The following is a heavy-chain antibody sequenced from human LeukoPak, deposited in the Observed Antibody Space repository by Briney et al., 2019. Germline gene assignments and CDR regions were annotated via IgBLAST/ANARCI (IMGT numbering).Heavy chain of an antibody. J-gene: IGHJ4*02. V-gene: IGHV3-21*01. Sequence: PGGSLRLSCAASGFTFSDYSMNWVRQAPGKGLEWVSSISSSSSYIYYADPVKGRFTISRDNAKNSLYLQMNSLRAEDTAVYYCARIYDSSAYFFDYWGQGTLVTVSS. CDR1: GFTFSDYS. CDR2: ISSSSSYI. CDR3: ARIYDSSAYFFDY. D-gene: IGHD3-22*01.